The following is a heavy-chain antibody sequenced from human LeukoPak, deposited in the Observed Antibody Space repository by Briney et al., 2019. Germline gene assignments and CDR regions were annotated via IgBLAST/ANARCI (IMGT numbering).Heavy chain of an antibody. CDR1: GDSVSSKSTA. V-gene: IGHV6-1*01. CDR2: TYYRSKWYT. CDR3: ARVGSYWANYYYGMDV. Sequence: SQTLSLTCAISGDSVSSKSTAWNWIRQSPSRGLEWLGRTYYRSKWYTGYAVSVKGRITINPDTSKNQFSLKLSSVTAADTAVYYCARVGSYWANYYYGMDVWGQGTTVTVSS. D-gene: IGHD1-26*01. J-gene: IGHJ6*02.